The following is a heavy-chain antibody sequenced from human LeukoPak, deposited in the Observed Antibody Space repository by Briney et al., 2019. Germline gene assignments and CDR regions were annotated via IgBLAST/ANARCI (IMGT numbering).Heavy chain of an antibody. D-gene: IGHD3-16*02. CDR1: GGSFSGYY. CDR3: ARHSENYDYVWGSYRYHANQYYFDY. V-gene: IGHV4-34*01. J-gene: IGHJ4*02. CDR2: INHSGST. Sequence: PSETLSLTCAVYGGSFSGYYWSWIRQPPGKGLEWIGEINHSGSTNYNPSLKSRVTISVDTSKNQFSLKLSSVTAADTAVYYCARHSENYDYVWGSYRYHANQYYFDYWGQGTLVTVSS.